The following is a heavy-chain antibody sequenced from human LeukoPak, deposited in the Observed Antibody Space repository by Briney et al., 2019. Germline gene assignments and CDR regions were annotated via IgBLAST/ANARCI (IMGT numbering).Heavy chain of an antibody. CDR1: GYTFTGYY. CDR3: ARDGNLAMIVGASGFDY. CDR2: INPNSGGT. Sequence: ASVKVSCKASGYTFTGYYMHWVRQAPGQGLEWMGWINPNSGGTNYAQKFQGRVTMTRDTSISTAYMELSRLRSDDTAVYYCARDGNLAMIVGASGFDYWGQGTLVTVSS. J-gene: IGHJ4*02. D-gene: IGHD3-22*01. V-gene: IGHV1-2*02.